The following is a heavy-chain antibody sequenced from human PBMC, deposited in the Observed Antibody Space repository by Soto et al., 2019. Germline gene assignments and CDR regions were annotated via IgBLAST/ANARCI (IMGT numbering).Heavy chain of an antibody. J-gene: IGHJ4*02. CDR1: GFTFSSYA. Sequence: GGSLRLSWAASGFTFSSYAMIWVRQAPGKGLEWVSAISGSGGSTYYADSVKGRFTISRDNSKNTLYLQMNSLRAEDTAVYYCAKVGFYDILTGYLDYWGQGTLVTVSS. CDR2: ISGSGGST. CDR3: AKVGFYDILTGYLDY. V-gene: IGHV3-23*01. D-gene: IGHD3-9*01.